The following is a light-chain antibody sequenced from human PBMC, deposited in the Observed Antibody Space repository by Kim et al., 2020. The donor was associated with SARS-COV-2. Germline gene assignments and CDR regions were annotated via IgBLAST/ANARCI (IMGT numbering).Light chain of an antibody. CDR1: QSVSTN. CDR2: GAS. CDR3: QQYDNWPPWT. J-gene: IGKJ1*01. Sequence: EIVVTQSPGTLSVSPGERATLSCRASQSVSTNLAWYQQRPGQAPRLLIYGASTRATGIPARFSGSGSGTEFTLTINSLQSEDFAVYYCQQYDNWPPWTFGQGTKVEIK. V-gene: IGKV3-15*01.